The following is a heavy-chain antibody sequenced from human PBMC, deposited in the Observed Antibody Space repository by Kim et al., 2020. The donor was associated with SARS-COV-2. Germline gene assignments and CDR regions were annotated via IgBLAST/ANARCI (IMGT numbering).Heavy chain of an antibody. D-gene: IGHD6-25*01. V-gene: IGHV4-39*01. J-gene: IGHJ5*02. CDR1: GGSLSTSGYY. Sequence: SVTLSLTCTVSGGSLSTSGYYWGWIRQPPGKGLEWIGSISYSRITRYNPPLKSRVTVSVDTPTNQFSLKVTSVTAADTAVDYCSRGVGIAAAGAWGWGTL. CDR3: SRGVGIAAAGA. CDR2: ISYSRIT.